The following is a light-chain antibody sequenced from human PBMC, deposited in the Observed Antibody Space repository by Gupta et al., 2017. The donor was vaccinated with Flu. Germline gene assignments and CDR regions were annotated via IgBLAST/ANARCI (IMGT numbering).Light chain of an antibody. Sequence: PSFLSASVGDRVTITCRASQGISSYLGWYQQNPGKAPKLLIYAASNLQSGVPSRFSGSGSGRQFTLTIRSLQPEDFATYCCQQVNSYPYTFGQGTKLEIK. J-gene: IGKJ2*01. CDR1: QGISSY. V-gene: IGKV1-9*01. CDR2: AAS. CDR3: QQVNSYPYT.